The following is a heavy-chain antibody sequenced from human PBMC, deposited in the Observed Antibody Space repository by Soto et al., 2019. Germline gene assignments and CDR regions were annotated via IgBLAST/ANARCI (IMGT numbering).Heavy chain of an antibody. CDR2: INHSGST. D-gene: IGHD3-22*01. Sequence: PETLSLTCRVSDGSMNSDSSYWGWIRQPPGKGLEWIGVINHSGSTYHNLSLKGRVTMSVDASRNQFSLKLTSMTAADTAVYYCARLGGYVSVGYYYLWDSWGQGTLVTVSS. J-gene: IGHJ4*02. V-gene: IGHV4-39*01. CDR1: DGSMNSDSSY. CDR3: ARLGGYVSVGYYYLWDS.